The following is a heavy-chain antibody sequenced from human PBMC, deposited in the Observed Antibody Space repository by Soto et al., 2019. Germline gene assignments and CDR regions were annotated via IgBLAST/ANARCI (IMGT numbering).Heavy chain of an antibody. J-gene: IGHJ5*02. D-gene: IGHD2-8*01. CDR1: GFTFSSYA. CDR2: ISGSGGST. CDR3: ATHGDPNCINGVCYTSNWFDP. V-gene: IGHV3-23*01. Sequence: EVQLLESGGGLVQPGGSLRLSCAASGFTFSSYAMSWIRQAPGKGLEWVSGISGSGGSTYYADSVRGRFTISRDNSKNTLYLPMNSLRAEDTAVYYCATHGDPNCINGVCYTSNWFDPWGQGTLLTVPS.